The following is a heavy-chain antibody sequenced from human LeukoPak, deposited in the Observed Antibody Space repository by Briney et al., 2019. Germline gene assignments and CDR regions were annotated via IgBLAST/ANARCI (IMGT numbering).Heavy chain of an antibody. V-gene: IGHV3-21*04. D-gene: IGHD4/OR15-4a*01. CDR3: ARAPGPRSNYYFDY. CDR2: ISTSSYYI. J-gene: IGHJ4*02. CDR1: GFTFSSYT. Sequence: GGSLRLSCAASGFTFSSYTMNWVRQAPGKGLEWVSSISTSSYYIYYADSVKGRFTISRDNAKNSLFLQMNSLRAEDTAVYYCARAPGPRSNYYFDYWGQGTLVTVSS.